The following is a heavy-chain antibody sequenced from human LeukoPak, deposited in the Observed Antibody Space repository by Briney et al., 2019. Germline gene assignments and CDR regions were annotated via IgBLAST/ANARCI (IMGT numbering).Heavy chain of an antibody. D-gene: IGHD2-21*01. CDR1: GFTFSSYG. Sequence: GGSLRLSCAASGFTFSSYGMHWVRQAPGKGLEWVAFIRYDGSNKYYADSVKGRFTISRDNSKNTLYLQMNSLRAEDTAVYYCAKDLGNYSGFPEAFDIWGQGTMVTVSS. CDR3: AKDLGNYSGFPEAFDI. CDR2: IRYDGSNK. V-gene: IGHV3-30*02. J-gene: IGHJ3*02.